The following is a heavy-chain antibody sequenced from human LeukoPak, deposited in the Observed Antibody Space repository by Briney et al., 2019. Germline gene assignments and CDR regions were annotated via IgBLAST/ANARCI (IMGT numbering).Heavy chain of an antibody. CDR1: GFTFSSYA. Sequence: GGSLRLSCAASGFTFSSYAMHWVRQAPGKGLEWVAVISYDGSNKYYADSVKGRFTISRDNSKNTLYLQMNSLRAEDTAVYYCAKDAYCSSTSCYVHDYYYYGMDVWGQGTTVTVSS. D-gene: IGHD2-2*01. V-gene: IGHV3-30-3*01. CDR3: AKDAYCSSTSCYVHDYYYYGMDV. CDR2: ISYDGSNK. J-gene: IGHJ6*02.